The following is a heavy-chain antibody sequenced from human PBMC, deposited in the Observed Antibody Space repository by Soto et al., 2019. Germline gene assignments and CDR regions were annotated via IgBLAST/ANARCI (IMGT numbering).Heavy chain of an antibody. CDR1: GFTFSDYY. CDR2: ISSSGSTI. CDR3: ARVDWVVVPAAISWTGGDPLGRTFDP. Sequence: GESLKISCAASGFTFSDYYMSWIRQAPGKGLEWVSYISSSGSTIYYADSVKGRFTISRDNAKNSLYLQMNSLRAEDTAVYYCARVDWVVVPAAISWTGGDPLGRTFDPWGQGTLVTVSS. J-gene: IGHJ5*02. D-gene: IGHD2-2*02. V-gene: IGHV3-11*01.